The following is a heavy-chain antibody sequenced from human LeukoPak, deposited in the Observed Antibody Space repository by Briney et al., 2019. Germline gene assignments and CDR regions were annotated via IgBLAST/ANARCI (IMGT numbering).Heavy chain of an antibody. Sequence: SETLSLTCAVYGGSFSGYYWSWIRQPPGKGLEWIGEINHSGSTNYNPSLESRVTISVDTSKNQFSLKLSSVTAADTAVYYCARGLPLPRVLLRQTYFDYWGQGTLVTVSS. CDR1: GGSFSGYY. CDR3: ARGLPLPRVLLRQTYFDY. D-gene: IGHD3-10*01. J-gene: IGHJ4*02. V-gene: IGHV4-34*01. CDR2: INHSGST.